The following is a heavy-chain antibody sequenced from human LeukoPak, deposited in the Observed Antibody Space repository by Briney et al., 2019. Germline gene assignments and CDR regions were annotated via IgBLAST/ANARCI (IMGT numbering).Heavy chain of an antibody. CDR2: IYYSGTT. J-gene: IGHJ4*02. V-gene: IGHV4-39*01. D-gene: IGHD3-10*01. Sequence: SETLSLTCSVSGGSVATRNYYWAWIRQPPGKGLEWIGSIYYSGTTNYNPSLKTRVTISVATSKNQFSLKLSSVTAADTAVYYCARHPHYYGSIPLDYFDYWGQGTLVTVSS. CDR1: GGSVATRNYY. CDR3: ARHPHYYGSIPLDYFDY.